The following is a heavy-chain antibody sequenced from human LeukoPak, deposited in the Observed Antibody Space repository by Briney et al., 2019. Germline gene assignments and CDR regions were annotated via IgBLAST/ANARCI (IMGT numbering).Heavy chain of an antibody. Sequence: LETLSLTCTVSGGSISSYYWSWIRQPAGKGLEWIGRIYTSGSTNYNPSLKSRVTMSVDTSKNQFSLKLSSVTAADTAVYYCARGIVGATAHDAFDIWGQGTMVTVSS. CDR2: IYTSGST. CDR1: GGSISSYY. CDR3: ARGIVGATAHDAFDI. J-gene: IGHJ3*02. V-gene: IGHV4-4*07. D-gene: IGHD1-26*01.